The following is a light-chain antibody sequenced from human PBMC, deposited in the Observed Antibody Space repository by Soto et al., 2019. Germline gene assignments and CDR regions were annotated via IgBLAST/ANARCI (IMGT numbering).Light chain of an antibody. J-gene: IGKJ4*01. CDR2: WAS. CDR3: QQYHSPPLT. Sequence: DIVMTQSPDSLAVSLGERATINCKSSQSVLYSPNNFNYLAWYQQKPGQPPRLLIYWASTRESGVPERFSGSGSGTDFTLTISSLQAEDVAVYYCQQYHSPPLTFGGGTKVEIK. V-gene: IGKV4-1*01. CDR1: QSVLYSPNNFNY.